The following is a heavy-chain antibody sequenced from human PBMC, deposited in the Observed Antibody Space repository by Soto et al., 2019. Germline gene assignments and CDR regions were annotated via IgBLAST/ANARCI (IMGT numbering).Heavy chain of an antibody. CDR1: GYTFTSYD. V-gene: IGHV1-8*01. D-gene: IGHD5-12*01. Sequence: ASVKVSCKASGYTFTSYDINWVRQATGQGLEWMGWMNPNSGNTGYAQKFQGRVTMTRNTSISTAYMELSSLRSEDTAVYYCARGLEWLRFYYYYGMDVWGQGTTVTVS. CDR3: ARGLEWLRFYYYYGMDV. J-gene: IGHJ6*02. CDR2: MNPNSGNT.